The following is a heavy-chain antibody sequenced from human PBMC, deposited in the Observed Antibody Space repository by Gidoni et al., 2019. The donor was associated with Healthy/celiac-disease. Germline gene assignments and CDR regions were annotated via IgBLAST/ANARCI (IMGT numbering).Heavy chain of an antibody. CDR2: ISSGSSYI. D-gene: IGHD3-10*01. J-gene: IGHJ3*02. CDR3: ARDLVVHYYGSGSHDAFDI. Sequence: GGSLRVSCAASGFTFSSYNMNWVRQAPGKGLEWVSSISSGSSYIYYADSVKGRFTISRDNAKNSLYLQMNSLRAEDTAVYYCARDLVVHYYGSGSHDAFDIWGQGTMVTVSS. CDR1: GFTFSSYN. V-gene: IGHV3-21*01.